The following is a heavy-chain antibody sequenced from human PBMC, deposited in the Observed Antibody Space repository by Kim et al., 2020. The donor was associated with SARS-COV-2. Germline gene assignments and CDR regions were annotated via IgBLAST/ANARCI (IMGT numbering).Heavy chain of an antibody. Sequence: PSLQSRVPISVDTSKNQFSLKLSSVTAADTAVYYCARHRGTAMAIDAFDIWGQGTMVTVSS. V-gene: IGHV4-39*01. D-gene: IGHD5-18*01. CDR3: ARHRGTAMAIDAFDI. J-gene: IGHJ3*02.